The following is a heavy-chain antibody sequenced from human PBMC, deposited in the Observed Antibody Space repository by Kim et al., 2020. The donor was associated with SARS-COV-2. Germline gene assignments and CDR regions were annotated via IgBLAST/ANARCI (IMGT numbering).Heavy chain of an antibody. J-gene: IGHJ6*02. CDR2: IYYSGST. CDR1: GGSISSYY. V-gene: IGHV4-59*13. CDR3: ARDGYSSYGMDV. Sequence: SETLSLTCTVSGGSISSYYWSWIRQPPGKGLEWIGYIYYSGSTNYNPSLKSRVTISVDTYKNQFSLKLSSVPAADTAVYYCARDGYSSYGMDVWGQGATV. D-gene: IGHD5-18*01.